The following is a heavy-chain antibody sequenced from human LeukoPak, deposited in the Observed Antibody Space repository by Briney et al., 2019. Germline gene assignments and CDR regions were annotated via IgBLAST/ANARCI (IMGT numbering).Heavy chain of an antibody. D-gene: IGHD1-26*01. Sequence: GGSLRLSCAASGFTFSSYAMSWVRQAPGKGLEWVSAISGSGGSTYYADSVKGRFTISRDNSKNTLYLQMNSLRAEDTAVYHCAKDLNPREAGATIDYWGQGTLVTVSS. V-gene: IGHV3-23*01. CDR2: ISGSGGST. CDR1: GFTFSSYA. CDR3: AKDLNPREAGATIDY. J-gene: IGHJ4*02.